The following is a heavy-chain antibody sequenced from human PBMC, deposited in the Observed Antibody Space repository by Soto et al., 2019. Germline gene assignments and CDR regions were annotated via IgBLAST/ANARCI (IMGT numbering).Heavy chain of an antibody. D-gene: IGHD3-22*01. J-gene: IGHJ4*02. CDR3: ARAAETYYYDSSGYYHFDY. CDR2: ISSNGGST. Sequence: GGSLRLSCAASGFTFSSYAMHWVRQAPGKGLEYVSAISSNGGSTYYANSVKGRFTISRDNSKNTLYLQMGSLRAEDMAVYYCARAAETYYYDSSGYYHFDYWGQGTLVTVSS. CDR1: GFTFSSYA. V-gene: IGHV3-64*01.